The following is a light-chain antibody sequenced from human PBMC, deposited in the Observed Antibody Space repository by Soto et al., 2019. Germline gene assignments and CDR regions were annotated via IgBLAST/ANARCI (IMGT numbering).Light chain of an antibody. CDR3: QQYGRSPLT. J-gene: IGKJ4*01. CDR1: QSVSSNF. Sequence: EIVLTQSLGTLSLSPGERATLSCRASQSVSSNFLAWYQQKPGQAPRLLMYGTSTRATGIPDRFSGRGSGTDFTLTISRLEPEDFALYYCQQYGRSPLTFGGGTKVEVK. V-gene: IGKV3-20*01. CDR2: GTS.